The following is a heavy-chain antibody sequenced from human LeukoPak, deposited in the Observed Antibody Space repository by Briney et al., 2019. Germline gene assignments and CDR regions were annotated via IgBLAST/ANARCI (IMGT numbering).Heavy chain of an antibody. D-gene: IGHD3-10*01. J-gene: IGHJ5*02. Sequence: GGSLRLSCAASGFTFSSYAMSWVRQAPGKGLEWVSAISGSGGSTYYADSVKGRFTISRDNSKNTLYLQMNSLRAEDTAVYYCAATIYGSGSYYPPRWFDPWGQGTLVTVSS. CDR1: GFTFSSYA. V-gene: IGHV3-23*01. CDR2: ISGSGGST. CDR3: AATIYGSGSYYPPRWFDP.